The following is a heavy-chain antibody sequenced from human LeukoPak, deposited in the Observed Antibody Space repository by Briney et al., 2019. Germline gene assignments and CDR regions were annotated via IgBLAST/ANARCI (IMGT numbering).Heavy chain of an antibody. Sequence: PGGSLRLSCAASGFTSSTYAMQWVRQAPGKGLEWVSAISGSGGSTYYADSVKGRFTISRDNSKNTLYLQMNSLRAEDTAVYYCAKDRDCTNGVCYIDYWGQGTLVTVSS. CDR3: AKDRDCTNGVCYIDY. V-gene: IGHV3-23*01. CDR2: ISGSGGST. J-gene: IGHJ4*02. CDR1: GFTSSTYA. D-gene: IGHD2-8*01.